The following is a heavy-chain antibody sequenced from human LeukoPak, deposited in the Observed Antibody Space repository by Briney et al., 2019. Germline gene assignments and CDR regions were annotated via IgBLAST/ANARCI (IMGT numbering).Heavy chain of an antibody. D-gene: IGHD3-22*01. CDR1: GFTFSDYY. CDR3: AGYDSSGYYSYYFDY. V-gene: IGHV3-11*01. CDR2: ISSSGSTI. Sequence: NPGGSLRLSCAASGFTFSDYYMSWIRQAPGKGLEWVSHISSSGSTIYYADSVKGRFTISRDNAKNSLYLQMNSLRAEDTAVYYCAGYDSSGYYSYYFDYWGQGTLVTVSS. J-gene: IGHJ4*02.